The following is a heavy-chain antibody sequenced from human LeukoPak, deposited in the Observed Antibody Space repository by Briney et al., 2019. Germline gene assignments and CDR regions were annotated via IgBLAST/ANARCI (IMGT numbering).Heavy chain of an antibody. Sequence: SETLSLTCTVSGGSISSSSYYWGWIHQPPGKGLEWIGSIYYSGSTYYNPSLKSRVTISVDTSKNQFSLKLSSVTAADTAVYYCASDTYGAYYFDYWGQGTLVTVSS. J-gene: IGHJ4*02. V-gene: IGHV4-39*01. CDR2: IYYSGST. CDR3: ASDTYGAYYFDY. CDR1: GGSISSSSYY. D-gene: IGHD4-17*01.